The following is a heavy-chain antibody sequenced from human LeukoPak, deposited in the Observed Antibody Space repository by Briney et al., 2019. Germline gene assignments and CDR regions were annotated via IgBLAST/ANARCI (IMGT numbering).Heavy chain of an antibody. CDR1: GGSFSGYY. J-gene: IGHJ4*02. CDR2: INHSGST. D-gene: IGHD2-2*02. V-gene: IGHV4-34*01. Sequence: SETLSLTCAVYGGSFSGYYWSWIRQPPGKGLEWIGEINHSGSTNYNPSLKSRVTISVDTSKNQFSLKLSSVTAADTAVYYCARLCTSCYTGHDILNWSEGTLVTVSS. CDR3: ARLCTSCYTGHDILN.